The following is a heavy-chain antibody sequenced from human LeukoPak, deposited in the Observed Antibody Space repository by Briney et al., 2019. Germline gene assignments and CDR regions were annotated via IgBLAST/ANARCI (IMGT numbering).Heavy chain of an antibody. D-gene: IGHD2-15*01. CDR2: IKQDGSEK. CDR1: GFTFSSYL. CDR3: ARRGGSSHYYFDY. Sequence: GGSLRLSCAASGFTFSSYLMSWVRQAPGKGLEWVANIKQDGSEKYYVDSVKGRFTISRDNAKNSLYLQMNSLRAEDTAVYYCARRGGSSHYYFDYWGQGTLVTVSS. V-gene: IGHV3-7*01. J-gene: IGHJ4*02.